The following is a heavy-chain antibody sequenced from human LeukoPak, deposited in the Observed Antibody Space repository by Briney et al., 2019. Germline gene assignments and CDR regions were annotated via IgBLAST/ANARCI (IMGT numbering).Heavy chain of an antibody. J-gene: IGHJ4*02. D-gene: IGHD6-13*01. V-gene: IGHV4-39*01. CDR3: ASHYSSSWNYFDN. CDR2: IYYSGST. Sequence: PSETLSLTCTVSGGSISSSNYYWGWIRQPPGKGLEWIGRIYYSGSTYYNRSLKSRVTISLDTSKNQFSLNLSSVTAADTAVYYCASHYSSSWNYFDNWGQGTLVTVSS. CDR1: GGSISSSNYY.